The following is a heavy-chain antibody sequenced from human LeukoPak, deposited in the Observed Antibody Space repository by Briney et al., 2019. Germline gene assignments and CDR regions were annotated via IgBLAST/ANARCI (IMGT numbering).Heavy chain of an antibody. V-gene: IGHV4-61*02. D-gene: IGHD3-10*01. CDR3: ARNGYGSGSSW. CDR1: GASISTGSSY. J-gene: IGHJ4*02. CDR2: IHNSGST. Sequence: SETLSLTCTVSGASISTGSSYWSWIRQPAGEGLEWIGRIHNSGSTNYNPSLNSRVTISVDTSKNQVSLKLTSVTAADTAVYYCARNGYGSGSSWWGQGTLVTVSS.